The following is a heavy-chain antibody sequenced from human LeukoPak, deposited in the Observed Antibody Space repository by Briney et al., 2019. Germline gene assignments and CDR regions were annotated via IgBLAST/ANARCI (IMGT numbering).Heavy chain of an antibody. V-gene: IGHV5-51*03. CDR1: GYIFTSYW. Sequence: GESLTLSCKGSGYIFTSYWIGRVRQMPGKGLEWMGIIYPGDSDTIYSPSFQGQVTISADKSISTAYLQWSSLKASDTAMYYCARRLTWNDGRWFDHWGQGTLVTVSS. CDR3: ARRLTWNDGRWFDH. J-gene: IGHJ5*02. D-gene: IGHD1-1*01. CDR2: IYPGDSDT.